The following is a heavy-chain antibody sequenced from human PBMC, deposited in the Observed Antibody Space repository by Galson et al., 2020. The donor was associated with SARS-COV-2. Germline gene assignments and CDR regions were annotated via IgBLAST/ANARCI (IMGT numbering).Heavy chain of an antibody. D-gene: IGHD4-4*01. Sequence: PGGSLRLSCAASGFTSSSYSMNWVRQAPGKGLEWNSYISSSSNTIYYADSVKGRFTISRDTAKNSLYLQMNSLRAEDSAVYYCASDDYTKGREDFDSWGKGTLVIVFS. J-gene: IGHJ4*02. V-gene: IGHV3-48*01. CDR2: ISSSSNTI. CDR3: ASDDYTKGREDFDS. CDR1: GFTSSSYS.